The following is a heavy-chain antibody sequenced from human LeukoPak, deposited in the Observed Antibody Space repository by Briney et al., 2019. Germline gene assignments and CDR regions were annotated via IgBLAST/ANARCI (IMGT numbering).Heavy chain of an antibody. CDR1: GYSISSGYY. V-gene: IGHV4-38-2*02. D-gene: IGHD1-7*01. CDR2: IYHSGST. J-gene: IGHJ6*03. Sequence: PSETLSLTCTVSGYSISSGYYWGWIRQPPGKGLEWIGSIYHSGSTYYNPPLKSRVTISVDTSKSQFSLKLSSVTAADTAVYYCARLGTPLYYYYMDVWGKGTTVTISS. CDR3: ARLGTPLYYYYMDV.